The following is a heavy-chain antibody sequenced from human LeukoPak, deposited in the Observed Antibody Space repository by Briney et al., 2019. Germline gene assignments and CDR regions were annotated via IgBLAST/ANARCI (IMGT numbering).Heavy chain of an antibody. CDR1: GFTFSSYG. J-gene: IGHJ3*02. CDR2: IWHDGSNK. D-gene: IGHD4-17*01. CDR3: AKTRGYGDYMNDAFDI. Sequence: PGRSLRLSCAASGFTFSSYGMHWVRQAPGKGLEWVAVIWHDGSNKYYADSVKGRFTISRDNSKNTLYLQMNSLRAEDTAVYYCAKTRGYGDYMNDAFDIWGQGTMVTVSS. V-gene: IGHV3-33*06.